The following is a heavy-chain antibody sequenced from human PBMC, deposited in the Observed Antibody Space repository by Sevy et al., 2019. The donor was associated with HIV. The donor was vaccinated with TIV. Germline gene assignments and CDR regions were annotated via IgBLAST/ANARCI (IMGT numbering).Heavy chain of an antibody. CDR2: ISGGGGST. Sequence: GGSLRLSCAASGFTFSSYALSWVRQAPGKGLEWVSGISGGGGSTYYADSVKGRFTISRDNSKNTLYLQMNSLRVEDTAVYFCAKGNSDFWSGYRYLDLWGRGTLVTVSS. D-gene: IGHD3-3*01. CDR3: AKGNSDFWSGYRYLDL. J-gene: IGHJ2*01. CDR1: GFTFSSYA. V-gene: IGHV3-23*01.